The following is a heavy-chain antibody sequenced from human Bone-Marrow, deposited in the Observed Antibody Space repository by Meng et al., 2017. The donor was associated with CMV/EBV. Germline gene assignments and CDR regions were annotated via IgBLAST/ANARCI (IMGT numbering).Heavy chain of an antibody. CDR3: AREDEARWLQSYYYYYGRDV. Sequence: GESLKISCAASGFTFSSYSMNWVRQAPGKGLEWVSSISSSSSYIYYADSVKGRFTISRDNAKNSLYLQMNSLRAEDTAVYYCAREDEARWLQSYYYYYGRDVWGQGNTVTVYS. J-gene: IGHJ6*02. CDR1: GFTFSSYS. CDR2: ISSSSSYI. D-gene: IGHD5-24*01. V-gene: IGHV3-21*01.